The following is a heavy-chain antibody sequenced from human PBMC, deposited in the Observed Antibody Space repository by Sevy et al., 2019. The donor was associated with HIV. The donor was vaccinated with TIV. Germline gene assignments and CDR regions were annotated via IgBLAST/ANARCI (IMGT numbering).Heavy chain of an antibody. Sequence: KHGGSLRLSCAASGLSFRSYELNWVRQAPGKGLQWISYISTGGGTIFYADSVKGRFTISRDNAKNSVFLQMNSLRAEDTAVYFCATSRRDYYNYYFDYWGHGTLVTVSS. D-gene: IGHD3-22*01. J-gene: IGHJ4*01. CDR3: ATSRRDYYNYYFDY. V-gene: IGHV3-48*03. CDR2: ISTGGGTI. CDR1: GLSFRSYE.